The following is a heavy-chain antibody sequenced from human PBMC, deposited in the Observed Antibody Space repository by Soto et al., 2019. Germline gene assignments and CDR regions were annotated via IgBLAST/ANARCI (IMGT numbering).Heavy chain of an antibody. CDR3: ARDSPRYCSGGSCYSNGYYYYGMDV. J-gene: IGHJ6*02. V-gene: IGHV1-69*01. Sequence: QVQLVQSGAEVKKPGSSVKVSCKASGGTFSSYAISWVRQAPGQGLEWMGGIIPIFGTANYAQKFQGRVTITADESTSTADMELSSLRSEDTAVYYCARDSPRYCSGGSCYSNGYYYYGMDVWGQGTTVIVSS. CDR2: IIPIFGTA. CDR1: GGTFSSYA. D-gene: IGHD2-15*01.